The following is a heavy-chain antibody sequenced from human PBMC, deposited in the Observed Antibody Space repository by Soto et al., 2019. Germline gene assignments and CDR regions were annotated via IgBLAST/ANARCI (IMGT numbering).Heavy chain of an antibody. CDR3: ARIDDFWSGYF. D-gene: IGHD3-3*01. CDR2: IFSNDEK. V-gene: IGHV2-26*01. Sequence: QVTLKESGPVLVKPTETLTLTCTVSGFSLSNARMGVSWIRQPPGKALEWLAHIFSNDEKSYSTSLKSRLTISKDTSKSQVVLTMTNMDPVDTATYYCARIDDFWSGYFWGQGTLVTVSS. J-gene: IGHJ4*02. CDR1: GFSLSNARMG.